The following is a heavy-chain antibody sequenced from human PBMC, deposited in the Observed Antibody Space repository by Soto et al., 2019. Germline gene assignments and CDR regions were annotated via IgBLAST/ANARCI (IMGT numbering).Heavy chain of an antibody. Sequence: EVQLVQSGAEVKKPGESLKISCKGSEYTFTSYWIGWVRQMPGKGLEWMGIIYPGDSDTRYSPSFQGQVTISADKSISTAYLQWNSLRDSDTAIYYCARRVGDAYWYLDLWRRGTLVTVSS. CDR3: ARRVGDAYWYLDL. V-gene: IGHV5-51*01. D-gene: IGHD2-21*02. CDR1: EYTFTSYW. CDR2: IYPGDSDT. J-gene: IGHJ2*01.